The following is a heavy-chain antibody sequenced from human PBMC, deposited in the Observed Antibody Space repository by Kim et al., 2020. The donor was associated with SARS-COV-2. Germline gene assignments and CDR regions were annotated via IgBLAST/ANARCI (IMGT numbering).Heavy chain of an antibody. CDR1: GFSFSIYS. CDR2: ITSSSNDI. D-gene: IGHD5-12*01. CDR3: ARLRDSDYDFADAFDI. Sequence: GGSLRLSCAASGFSFSIYSMNWVRQAPGKGLEWVSSITSSSNDIYYADSLKGRSTTSRDNAKNSMYLQMNSLRAEDTAVYYCARLRDSDYDFADAFDIWGQGTMVTVSS. J-gene: IGHJ3*02. V-gene: IGHV3-21*01.